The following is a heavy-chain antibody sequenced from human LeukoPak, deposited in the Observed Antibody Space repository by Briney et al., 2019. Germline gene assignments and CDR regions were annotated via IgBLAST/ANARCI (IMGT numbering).Heavy chain of an antibody. CDR2: IYPGDSDT. Sequence: RGESLKISCKGSGYSFNTYWIGWVRQMPGKGLEWMGIIYPGDSDTRYSPSFQGQVTISADKSISTAYLQWSSLKASDTAMYYCASTQGDFWSGNPGWFDPWGQGTLVTVSS. V-gene: IGHV5-51*01. CDR3: ASTQGDFWSGNPGWFDP. CDR1: GYSFNTYW. J-gene: IGHJ5*02. D-gene: IGHD3-3*01.